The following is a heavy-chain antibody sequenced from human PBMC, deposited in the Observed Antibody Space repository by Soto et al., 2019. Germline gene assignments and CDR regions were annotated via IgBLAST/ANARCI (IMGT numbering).Heavy chain of an antibody. V-gene: IGHV5-10-1*01. D-gene: IGHD2-15*01. J-gene: IGHJ6*02. Sequence: GESLKISCNGSAYMFNSYWISWVRQKPGKGLEWMGRIDPTDSYTNYSPSFQGHVTISVDRSNSTAYLQWTSLKASDTAIYYCARCSGGTGTYFYRGMDVWGQGTTVTVSS. CDR1: AYMFNSYW. CDR3: ARCSGGTGTYFYRGMDV. CDR2: IDPTDSYT.